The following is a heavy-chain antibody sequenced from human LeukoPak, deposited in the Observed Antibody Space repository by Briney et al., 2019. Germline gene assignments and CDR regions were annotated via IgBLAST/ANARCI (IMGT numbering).Heavy chain of an antibody. CDR1: GGSITSGAYA. D-gene: IGHD3-10*01. CDR3: ARGGGFYGSGTTHFDY. V-gene: IGHV4-30-2*01. Sequence: PSETLSLTCAVSGGSITSGAYAWSWIRQPPGKGLEWSGYIYRSGSTSYKPSLKSRLSITIDKSKNQFSLNLRSVTAADTAFYYCARGGGFYGSGTTHFDYWGQGTLATVSS. J-gene: IGHJ4*02. CDR2: IYRSGST.